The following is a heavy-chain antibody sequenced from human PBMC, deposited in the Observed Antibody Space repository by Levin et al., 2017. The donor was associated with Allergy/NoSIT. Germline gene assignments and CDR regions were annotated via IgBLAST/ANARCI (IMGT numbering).Heavy chain of an antibody. D-gene: IGHD6-13*01. CDR2: IYYSGST. CDR1: GGSISSSSYY. V-gene: IGHV4-39*01. Sequence: PSETLSLTCTVSGGSISSSSYYWGWIRQPPGTGLEWIGSIYYSGSTYYNPSLKSRVTISVDTSKNQFSLKLSSVTAADTAVYYCARHSSSPTGYSSSWYPEDFDYWGQGTLVTVSS. J-gene: IGHJ4*02. CDR3: ARHSSSPTGYSSSWYPEDFDY.